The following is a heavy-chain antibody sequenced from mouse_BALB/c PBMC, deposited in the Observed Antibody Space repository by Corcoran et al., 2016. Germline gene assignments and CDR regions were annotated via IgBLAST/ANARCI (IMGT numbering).Heavy chain of an antibody. CDR3: ARRTTAHYYAMDY. J-gene: IGHJ4*01. CDR1: GYTFTNYG. Sequence: QIQLVQSGPELKKPGETVKISCKASGYTFTNYGMNRVKQAPGKGLKWMGWINTYTGEPTYADDFKGRFAFSLETSASTAYLQINNLKNEDTATYFCARRTTAHYYAMDYWGQGTSVTVSS. CDR2: INTYTGEP. D-gene: IGHD1-2*01. V-gene: IGHV9-3-1*01.